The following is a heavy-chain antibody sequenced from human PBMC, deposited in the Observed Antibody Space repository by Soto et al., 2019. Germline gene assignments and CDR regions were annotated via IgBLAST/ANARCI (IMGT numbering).Heavy chain of an antibody. D-gene: IGHD2-2*01. J-gene: IGHJ6*02. CDR2: IIPIFGTA. Sequence: SVKVSCKASGGTFSSYAISWVRQAPGQGLEWMGGIIPIFGTANYAQKFQGRVTITADESTSTAYMELSSLRSEDTAVYYCARVRLGYCSSTSCYGGEQYYYYGMDVWGQGTTVTVSS. CDR3: ARVRLGYCSSTSCYGGEQYYYYGMDV. V-gene: IGHV1-69*13. CDR1: GGTFSSYA.